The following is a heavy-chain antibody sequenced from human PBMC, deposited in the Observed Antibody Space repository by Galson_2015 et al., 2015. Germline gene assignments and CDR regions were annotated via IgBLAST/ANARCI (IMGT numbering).Heavy chain of an antibody. CDR1: GFTFSSYA. D-gene: IGHD3-22*01. CDR3: ARDLHLVTMIVARVAFDI. J-gene: IGHJ3*02. V-gene: IGHV3-30-3*01. CDR2: ISYDGSNK. Sequence: SLRLSCAASGFTFSSYAMHWVRQAPGKGLEWVAVISYDGSNKYYADSVKGRFTISRDNSKNTLYLQMNSLRAEDTAVYYCARDLHLVTMIVARVAFDIWGQGTMVTVSS.